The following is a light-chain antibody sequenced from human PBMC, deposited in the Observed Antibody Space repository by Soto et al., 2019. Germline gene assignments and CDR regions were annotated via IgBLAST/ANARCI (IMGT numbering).Light chain of an antibody. V-gene: IGLV2-11*01. CDR3: CSYTSSSTLGV. J-gene: IGLJ2*01. CDR2: DVN. Sequence: QSALTQPRSVSGYPGQSVTISCTGTTNYVSWFQQHPGKSPKLIIYDVNKRPSGVPGRFSGSKSGNTASLTISGLQAEDAADYYCCSYTSSSTLGVFGGGTKLTVL. CDR1: TNY.